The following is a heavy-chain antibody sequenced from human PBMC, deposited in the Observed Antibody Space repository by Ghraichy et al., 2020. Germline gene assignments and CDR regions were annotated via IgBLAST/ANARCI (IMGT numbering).Heavy chain of an antibody. CDR2: IDSDGGRT. Sequence: GSLRLSCAASGFTFRTYWMHWVRQAPGKGLEWVSHIDSDGGRTTYADSVKGRFTISRDNAKNTLYLQMNNLRAEDTAVYYCARDLMGYYYDTGRTEDSWGQGTLVTVSS. CDR1: GFTFRTYW. D-gene: IGHD3-22*01. J-gene: IGHJ5*01. V-gene: IGHV3-74*01. CDR3: ARDLMGYYYDTGRTEDS.